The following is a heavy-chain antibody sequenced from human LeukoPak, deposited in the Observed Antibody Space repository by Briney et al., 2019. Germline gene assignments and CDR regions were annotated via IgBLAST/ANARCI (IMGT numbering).Heavy chain of an antibody. V-gene: IGHV3-21*01. CDR3: ARDKRGIYYEYSFVY. Sequence: PGGSLRLSCAASGFTFSSYSMNWVRQAPGKGLEWVSSISSSSSYIYYADSVKGRFTISRDNAKNSLYLQMNSLRAEDTAVYYCARDKRGIYYEYSFVYWGQGTLVTVSS. D-gene: IGHD1-26*01. J-gene: IGHJ4*02. CDR1: GFTFSSYS. CDR2: ISSSSSYI.